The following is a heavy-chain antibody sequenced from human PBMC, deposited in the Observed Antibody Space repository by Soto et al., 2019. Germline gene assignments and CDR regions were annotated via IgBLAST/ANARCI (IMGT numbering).Heavy chain of an antibody. J-gene: IGHJ4*02. CDR1: GGSLSGYY. CDR2: INHSGST. Sequence: QVQLQQWGAGLLKPSETLSLTCAVYGGSLSGYYWSWIRQTPRKGLEWIGEINHSGSTNYNPSLKSRVTISVDTSKNQFSLKLCSVTAADTAVYYCARGRLRFLEWLIDYWGQGTLVTVSS. CDR3: ARGRLRFLEWLIDY. D-gene: IGHD3-3*01. V-gene: IGHV4-34*01.